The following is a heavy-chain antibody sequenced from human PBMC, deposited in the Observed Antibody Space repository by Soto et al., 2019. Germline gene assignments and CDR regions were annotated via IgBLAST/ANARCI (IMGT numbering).Heavy chain of an antibody. CDR2: IYYRGNA. Sequence: PSETLSLTCSVSDDSINSDKYYWGWIRQPPGKGLEWIRSIYYRGNAYYNPSLQTRVTMSLDKSRSQFSLKLNSVTAADSAVYFCARLEGLATISYYFDFWGPGALVTVSS. CDR3: ARLEGLATISYYFDF. CDR1: DDSINSDKYY. V-gene: IGHV4-39*01. J-gene: IGHJ4*02. D-gene: IGHD3-9*01.